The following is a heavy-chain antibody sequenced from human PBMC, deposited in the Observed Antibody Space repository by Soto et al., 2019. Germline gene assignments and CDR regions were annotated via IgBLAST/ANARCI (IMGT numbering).Heavy chain of an antibody. V-gene: IGHV3-30*03. CDR1: GFTFSSYG. J-gene: IGHJ4*02. Sequence: TGGSLRLSCAVSGFTFSSYGLHWVRQAPGKGLEWVAIISYDGGHEYYADSVKGRFTISRDNSKNTLYLQMDSLRAEDSAVYYCVTDTIWFGEPIRLGYWGQGTLVTVA. CDR3: VTDTIWFGEPIRLGY. D-gene: IGHD3-10*01. CDR2: ISYDGGHE.